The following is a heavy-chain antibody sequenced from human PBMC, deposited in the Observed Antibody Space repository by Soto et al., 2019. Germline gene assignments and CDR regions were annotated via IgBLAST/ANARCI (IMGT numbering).Heavy chain of an antibody. CDR3: ARDRNAAGSDY. CDR1: GFTFSDFY. J-gene: IGHJ4*02. Sequence: QVQLVESGGGLVKPGGSLRLSCAASGFTFSDFYMSWIRQAPAKGLEWISYISSGSTNIFYADSVKGRFTVSRDNAKHSVYLQMDSLRAEDTAVYYCARDRNAAGSDYWGQGTLVTVSS. D-gene: IGHD1-1*01. V-gene: IGHV3-11*01. CDR2: ISSGSTNI.